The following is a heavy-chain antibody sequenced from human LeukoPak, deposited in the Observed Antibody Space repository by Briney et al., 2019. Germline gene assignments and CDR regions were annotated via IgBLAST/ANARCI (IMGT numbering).Heavy chain of an antibody. Sequence: GGSLRLPCAASGFTFSSYSMNWVRQAPGKGLEWVSSISSSSSYIYYADSVKGRFTISRDNAKNSLYLQMNSLRAEDTAVYYCARVAGYSYGSTYFDYWGQGTLVTVSS. D-gene: IGHD5-18*01. CDR1: GFTFSSYS. J-gene: IGHJ4*02. CDR3: ARVAGYSYGSTYFDY. V-gene: IGHV3-21*01. CDR2: ISSSSSYI.